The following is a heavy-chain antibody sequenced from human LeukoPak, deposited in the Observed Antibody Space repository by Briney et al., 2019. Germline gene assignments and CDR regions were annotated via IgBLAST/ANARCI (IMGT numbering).Heavy chain of an antibody. V-gene: IGHV1-46*02. CDR1: GYTFDVYY. J-gene: IGHJ2*01. CDR3: ARGRTVTNDFDL. Sequence: GASVKVSCKASGYTFDVYYIHWVRQAPGQGLEWMGIFNPSGSNTNYAQRFQGRVTLTRDTSTTTVYMDLSGLRPEDTAVYYCARGRTVTNDFDLWGRGTLLTVSS. D-gene: IGHD4-17*01. CDR2: FNPSGSNT.